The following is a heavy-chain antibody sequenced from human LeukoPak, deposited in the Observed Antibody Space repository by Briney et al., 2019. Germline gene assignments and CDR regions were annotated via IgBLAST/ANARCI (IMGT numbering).Heavy chain of an antibody. CDR1: GYTFTGYY. CDR3: AAAYYDSSGYYYVDY. Sequence: GASVKVSCKASGYTFTGYYMHWVRQAPGQGLEWMGWINPNSGGTNYAQKFQGRVTMTRGTSISTAYMELSRLRSDDTAVYYCAAAYYDSSGYYYVDYWGQGTLVTVSS. J-gene: IGHJ4*02. D-gene: IGHD3-22*01. CDR2: INPNSGGT. V-gene: IGHV1-2*02.